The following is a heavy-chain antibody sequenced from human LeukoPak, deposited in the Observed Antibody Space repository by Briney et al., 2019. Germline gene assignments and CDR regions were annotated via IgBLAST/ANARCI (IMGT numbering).Heavy chain of an antibody. CDR1: GFTFSDHY. D-gene: IGHD6-13*01. Sequence: GGSLRLSCAASGFTFSDHYMAWVRQAPGKGLEWVSGISWNSGSIGYADSVKGRFTISRDNAKNSLYLQMNSLRAEDTALYYCAKDRAAGTDYYYYGMDVWGQGTTVTVSS. CDR2: ISWNSGSI. CDR3: AKDRAAGTDYYYYGMDV. V-gene: IGHV3-9*01. J-gene: IGHJ6*02.